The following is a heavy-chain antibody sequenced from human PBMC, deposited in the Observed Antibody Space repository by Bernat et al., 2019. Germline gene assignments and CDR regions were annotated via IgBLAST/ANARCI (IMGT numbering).Heavy chain of an antibody. CDR2: ISSSSSYI. V-gene: IGHV3-21*01. D-gene: IGHD5-18*01. Sequence: EVQLVESGGGLVKPGGSLRLSCAASGFTFSSYSMNWVRQAPGKGLEWVSSISSSSSYIYYADSVKGRFTISRDNAKNSLYLQMNSLRAEDTAVYYCARDRDTDYGMDVWGQGTTVTVSS. J-gene: IGHJ6*02. CDR3: ARDRDTDYGMDV. CDR1: GFTFSSYS.